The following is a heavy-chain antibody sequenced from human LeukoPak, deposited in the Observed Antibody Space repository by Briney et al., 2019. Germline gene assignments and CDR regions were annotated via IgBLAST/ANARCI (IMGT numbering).Heavy chain of an antibody. CDR3: AKEWSYPQWELQY. CDR2: INSDGSST. CDR1: GFTFSSYW. J-gene: IGHJ4*02. Sequence: GGSLRLSCAASGFTFSSYWMHWVRQAPGKGLVWVSRINSDGSSTSYADSVKGRFTISRGNAKNTLYLQMNSLRAEDTAVYYCAKEWSYPQWELQYWGQGTLVTVSS. D-gene: IGHD1-26*01. V-gene: IGHV3-74*01.